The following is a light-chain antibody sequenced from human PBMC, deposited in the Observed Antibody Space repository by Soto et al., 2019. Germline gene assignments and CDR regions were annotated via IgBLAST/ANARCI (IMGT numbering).Light chain of an antibody. CDR2: DAS. J-gene: IGKJ1*01. V-gene: IGKV1-5*01. CDR1: QSVSGW. Sequence: DIQMTQSPSTLSASVGDTVTVTCRASQSVSGWLAWYQQKPGEAPKLLIYDASALPRGVPSRFSGSGSGTKFPLTSARLQPDDCATYYCQQYETFSGTFGPGTKVEI. CDR3: QQYETFSGT.